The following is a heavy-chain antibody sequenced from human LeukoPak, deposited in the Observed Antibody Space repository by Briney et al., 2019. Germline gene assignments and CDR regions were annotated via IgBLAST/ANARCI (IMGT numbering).Heavy chain of an antibody. J-gene: IGHJ4*02. D-gene: IGHD3-10*01. CDR1: GFTFSSYG. CDR3: ARVPFLWFGELSISYYFDY. V-gene: IGHV3-30*02. Sequence: GGSPRLSCAASGFTFSSYGMHWVRQAPGKGLEWVAFIRYDGSNKYYADSVKGRFTISRDNAKNSLYLQMNSLRAEDTAVYYCARVPFLWFGELSISYYFDYWGQGTLVTVSS. CDR2: IRYDGSNK.